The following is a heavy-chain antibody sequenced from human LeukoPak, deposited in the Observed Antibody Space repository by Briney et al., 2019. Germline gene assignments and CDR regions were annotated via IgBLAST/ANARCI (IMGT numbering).Heavy chain of an antibody. CDR3: ARRLGYCSSTSCYAYYYFDY. CDR2: ISSSGSTI. CDR1: GFIFSNYA. Sequence: PGGSLRLSCAASGFIFSNYAMSWVRQAPGKGLEWVSYISSSGSTIYYADSVKGRFTISRDNAKNSLYLQMNSLRAEDTAVYYCARRLGYCSSTSCYAYYYFDYWGQGTLVTVSS. D-gene: IGHD2-2*01. J-gene: IGHJ4*02. V-gene: IGHV3-48*03.